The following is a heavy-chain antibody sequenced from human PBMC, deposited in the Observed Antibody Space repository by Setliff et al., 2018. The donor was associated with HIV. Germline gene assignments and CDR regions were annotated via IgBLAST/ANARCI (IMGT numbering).Heavy chain of an antibody. CDR2: ISGSGGST. V-gene: IGHV3-23*01. J-gene: IGHJ6*02. Sequence: GGSLRLSCAASGFSFRNFGMHWVRQSPGKGLEWVSGISGSGGSTYYADSVKGRFTISRDNSKNTLYLQMSSLRAEETAVYYCARSVIGYYYYGMDVWGQGTLVTVSS. CDR1: GFSFRNFG. D-gene: IGHD3-10*01. CDR3: ARSVIGYYYYGMDV.